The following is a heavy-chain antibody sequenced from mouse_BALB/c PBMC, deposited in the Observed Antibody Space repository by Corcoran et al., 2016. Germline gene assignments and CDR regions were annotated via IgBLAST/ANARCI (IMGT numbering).Heavy chain of an antibody. V-gene: IGHV14-3*02. J-gene: IGHJ2*01. CDR1: GFNIKDTY. CDR3: ARSNWFDY. CDR2: IDPANGNT. D-gene: IGHD4-1*01. Sequence: EVQLQQSGAELVKPGASVKLSCTASGFNIKDTYMHWVKQRPEQGLEWIGRIDPANGNTKYDPKFQGKATITADTSSNTAYLQLSSRTSEDTAVYYCARSNWFDYWGQGTTLTVSS.